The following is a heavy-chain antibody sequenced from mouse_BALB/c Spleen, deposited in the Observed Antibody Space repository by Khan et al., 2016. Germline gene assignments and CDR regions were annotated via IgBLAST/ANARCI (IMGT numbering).Heavy chain of an antibody. D-gene: IGHD2-3*01. CDR3: ARDGDDGYYDAMDY. J-gene: IGHJ4*01. CDR1: GFTFSDYY. CDR2: ISDGGSYT. V-gene: IGHV5-4*02. Sequence: EVELVESGGGLVKPGGSLKLSCAASGFTFSDYYMYWVRQTPEKRLEWVATISDGGSYTYYPDRVKGRFTISRDNAKNNLYLQMSSLKSEDTAMYYWARDGDDGYYDAMDYWGQGTSVTVSS.